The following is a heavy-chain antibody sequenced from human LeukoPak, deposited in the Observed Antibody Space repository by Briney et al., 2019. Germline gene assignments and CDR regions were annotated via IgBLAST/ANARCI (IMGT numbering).Heavy chain of an antibody. CDR2: INHSGST. D-gene: IGHD5-24*01. CDR1: GGSFSGYY. Sequence: PSQTLSLTCAVYGGSFSGYYWSWIRQPPGKGLEWIGEINHSGSTNYNPSLKSRVTISVDTSKNQFSLKLSSVTAADTAVYYCARGGYRENYWGQGTLVTVSS. J-gene: IGHJ4*02. CDR3: ARGGYRENY. V-gene: IGHV4-34*01.